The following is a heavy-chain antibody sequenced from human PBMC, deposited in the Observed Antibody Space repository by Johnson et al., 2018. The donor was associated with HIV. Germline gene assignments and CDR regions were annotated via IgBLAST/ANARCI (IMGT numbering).Heavy chain of an antibody. CDR1: GFTVR. CDR3: ARDRYSSSSGAFDI. Sequence: VQLVESGGGLIQPGGSLRLSCVASGFTVRKGLEWVSVIYSGGSTYYADSVKGRFTISRDNSKNTLYLQMNSLRAEDTAVYYCARDRYSSSSGAFDIWGQGTMVTVSS. J-gene: IGHJ3*02. CDR2: IYSGGST. V-gene: IGHV3-66*03. D-gene: IGHD6-6*01.